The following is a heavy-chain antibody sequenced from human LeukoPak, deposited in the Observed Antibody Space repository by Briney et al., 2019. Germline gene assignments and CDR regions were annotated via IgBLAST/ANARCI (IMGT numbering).Heavy chain of an antibody. D-gene: IGHD5-24*01. CDR3: ARDLGDGYNYDAFDI. V-gene: IGHV4-61*01. CDR1: GGSISTNRYF. Sequence: SETLSLTCTVSGGSISTNRYFWGWIRQPPGKGLEWIGYIYYSGSTNYNPSLKSRVTISVDTSKNQFSLKLSSVTAADTAVYYCARDLGDGYNYDAFDIWGQGTMVTVSS. CDR2: IYYSGST. J-gene: IGHJ3*02.